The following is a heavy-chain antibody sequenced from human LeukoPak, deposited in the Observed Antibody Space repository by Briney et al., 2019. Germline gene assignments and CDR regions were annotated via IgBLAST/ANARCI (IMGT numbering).Heavy chain of an antibody. CDR3: AREPHSMKYYYGSGSLAGILDV. D-gene: IGHD3-10*01. J-gene: IGHJ6*04. Sequence: SETLSLTCTVSGGSISSYYWSWIRQPPGKGLEWIGYIYYSGSTNYNPSLKSRVTISVDTSKNQFSLKLSSVTAADTAVYYCAREPHSMKYYYGSGSLAGILDVWGKGTTVTVSS. CDR1: GGSISSYY. CDR2: IYYSGST. V-gene: IGHV4-59*01.